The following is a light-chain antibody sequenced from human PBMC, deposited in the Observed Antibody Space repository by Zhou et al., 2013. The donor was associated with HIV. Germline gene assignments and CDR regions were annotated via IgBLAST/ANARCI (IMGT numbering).Light chain of an antibody. J-gene: IGKJ4*01. CDR2: MAS. V-gene: IGKV1-5*03. CDR3: QQYNNYLT. Sequence: DIHMTQSPSTLSASVGHRVTITCRASQNIGRWLAWYQQRPGHAPNLLIYMASTLASGVPSRFSGSGSGTEFTLTISSLQPDDFAIYYCQQYNNYLTFGGGTKVEI. CDR1: QNIGRW.